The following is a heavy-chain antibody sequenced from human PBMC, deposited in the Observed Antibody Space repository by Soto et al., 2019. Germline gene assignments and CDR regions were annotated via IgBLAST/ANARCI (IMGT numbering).Heavy chain of an antibody. CDR2: IIPILDIS. CDR1: GGTFSIYT. D-gene: IGHD2-2*01. CDR3: ASYLGISSNGRTPV. V-gene: IGHV1-69*02. J-gene: IGHJ6*03. Sequence: QVQLVQSGAEVKKPGYSVTVSCKASGGTFSIYTFNWVRQAPGHGLGWIGRIIPILDISSYTQKFQDRVTITADNSTNTAHMELSRLTSEDTAVYYCASYLGISSNGRTPVWGKGTTVTV.